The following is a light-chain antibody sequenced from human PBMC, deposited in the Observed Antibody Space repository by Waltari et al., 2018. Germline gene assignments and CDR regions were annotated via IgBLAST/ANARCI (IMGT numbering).Light chain of an antibody. CDR3: TSYESGGTWV. CDR1: SRDIGGCNY. V-gene: IGLV2-14*03. J-gene: IGLJ3*02. CDR2: DVI. Sequence: QSALTQPASVSGSPGQSITNSCTGTSRDIGGCNYVSLYQQHPGKAPKVMIYDVIKRPSGVSNRFSGSKSGNTASLTISGLQADDEADYYCTSYESGGTWVFGGGTKVTV.